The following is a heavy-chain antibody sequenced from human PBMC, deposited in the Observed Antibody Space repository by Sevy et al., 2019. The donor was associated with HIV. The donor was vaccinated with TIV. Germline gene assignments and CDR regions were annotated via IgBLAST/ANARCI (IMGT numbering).Heavy chain of an antibody. CDR2: INWNGGST. D-gene: IGHD6-13*01. CDR1: GFTFDDYG. V-gene: IGHV3-20*04. Sequence: GGSLRLSCAASGFTFDDYGMSWVRQAPGKGLEWVSGINWNGGSTGYADSVKGRFTISRDNAKNSLYLQMNSLRAEDMALYYCARISSSWSDDAFDIWGQGTMVTVSS. CDR3: ARISSSWSDDAFDI. J-gene: IGHJ3*02.